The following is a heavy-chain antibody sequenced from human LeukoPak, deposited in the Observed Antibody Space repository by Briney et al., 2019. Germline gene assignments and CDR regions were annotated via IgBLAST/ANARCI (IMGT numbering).Heavy chain of an antibody. J-gene: IGHJ4*02. CDR1: GGSISSSGYY. CDR3: ARGGRSSGWYYFDY. Sequence: SETLSLTCTVSGGSISSSGYYWGWIRQPPGKGLEWIGSIYYSGSTYYNPSLKSRVTISVDTSKNQFSLNLSSVTAADTAVYYCARGGRSSGWYYFDYWGQETLVTVSS. D-gene: IGHD6-19*01. CDR2: IYYSGST. V-gene: IGHV4-39*07.